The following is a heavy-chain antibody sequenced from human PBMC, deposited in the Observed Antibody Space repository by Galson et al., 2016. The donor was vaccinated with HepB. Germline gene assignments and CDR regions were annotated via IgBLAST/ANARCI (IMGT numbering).Heavy chain of an antibody. V-gene: IGHV4-59*01. J-gene: IGHJ4*02. CDR2: IYYNGRT. D-gene: IGHD3-9*01. CDR3: ARGGFHYYDILTGYYL. CDR1: GGSISTYY. Sequence: ETLSLTCTVSGGSISTYYWSWIRQPPGKGLEWIGYIYYNGRTNYNPSLKSRVTISVDTSKNQFSLRLSSVTAADTAVYYCARGGFHYYDILTGYYLWGQGTLVTVSS.